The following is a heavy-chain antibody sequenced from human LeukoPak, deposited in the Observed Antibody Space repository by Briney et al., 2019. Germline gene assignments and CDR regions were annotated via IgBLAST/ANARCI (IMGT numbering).Heavy chain of an antibody. CDR1: GFTFSSYE. J-gene: IGHJ4*02. CDR2: ISSSGSTI. D-gene: IGHD5-12*01. CDR3: ARSGYDIIFDY. Sequence: GGSLRLSCAASGFTFSSYEMNWVRQAPGKGLEWVSYISSSGSTIYYADSVKGRFTISRDNAKNSLYLQMNSLRAEDTAVYYCARSGYDIIFDYWGQGTLITVSS. V-gene: IGHV3-48*03.